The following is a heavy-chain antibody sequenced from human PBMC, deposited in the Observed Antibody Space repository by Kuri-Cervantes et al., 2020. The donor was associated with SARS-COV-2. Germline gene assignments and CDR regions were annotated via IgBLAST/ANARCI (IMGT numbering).Heavy chain of an antibody. V-gene: IGHV4-59*08. Sequence: SETLSLTCTVSGGSISSYFWSWIRQSPGKGLEWMGDISYRGSTKYNPSLKSRVTISIDASKDQFSLKLSSVTAADTAVYYCARRGAHDRRSSGIQLWSVYYFDYWGQGTLVTVSS. CDR3: ARRGAHDRRSSGIQLWSVYYFDY. J-gene: IGHJ4*02. D-gene: IGHD5-18*01. CDR2: ISYRGST. CDR1: GGSISSYF.